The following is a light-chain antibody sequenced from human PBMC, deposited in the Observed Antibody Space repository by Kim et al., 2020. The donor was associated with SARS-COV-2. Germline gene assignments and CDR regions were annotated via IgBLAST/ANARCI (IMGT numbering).Light chain of an antibody. V-gene: IGKV3-20*01. CDR3: QQYGSSPPLT. J-gene: IGKJ4*01. CDR2: GAS. Sequence: GERATLSCRASQSVTHNYLAWYQQKPGQTPRLLIYGASSRATGISDRFSGSGSGTDFTLTISRLEPEDFAVYYCQQYGSSPPLTFGGGTKVDIK. CDR1: QSVTHNY.